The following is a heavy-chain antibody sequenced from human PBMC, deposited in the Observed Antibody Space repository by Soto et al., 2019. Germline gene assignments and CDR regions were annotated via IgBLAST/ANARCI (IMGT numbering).Heavy chain of an antibody. D-gene: IGHD3-10*01. CDR2: ISYDGSNK. Sequence: QVQLVESGGGVVQPGRSLRLSCAASGFTFSSYAMHWVRQAPGKGLEWVAVISYDGSNKYYADSVKSRFTISRDNSKNTQYVQMTILRAEDTAVYYCGRDRGGYYGSGSLYWYFDFWGRGTLVTVSS. J-gene: IGHJ2*01. V-gene: IGHV3-30-3*01. CDR1: GFTFSSYA. CDR3: GRDRGGYYGSGSLYWYFDF.